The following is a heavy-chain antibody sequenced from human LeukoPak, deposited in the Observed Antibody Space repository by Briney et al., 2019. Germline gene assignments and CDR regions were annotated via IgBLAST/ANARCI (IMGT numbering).Heavy chain of an antibody. CDR2: INPSGVTT. J-gene: IGHJ4*02. Sequence: ASVKVSCKASGYTFTTYFLHWVRQAPGRGLEWMGVINPSGVTTSYAQNFQGRITMTRDTSTSTIFMELSSLRSDDTAVYYCARANSVGGKLWIDYWGQGALVTVPS. CDR1: GYTFTTYF. D-gene: IGHD4-23*01. V-gene: IGHV1-46*01. CDR3: ARANSVGGKLWIDY.